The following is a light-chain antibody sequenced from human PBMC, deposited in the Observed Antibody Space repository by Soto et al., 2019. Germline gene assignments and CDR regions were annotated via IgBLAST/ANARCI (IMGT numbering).Light chain of an antibody. J-gene: IGKJ2*01. CDR2: GAS. CDR3: QQDGRSPLRYT. V-gene: IGKV3-20*01. CDR1: QSVTSNF. Sequence: EIVLTQSPGTLSLSPGERATLSCRASQSVTSNFLAWYQQKPGQAPRLLIYGASTRAAGVPDRFSGSGSGTDGTLTITRLEPEEVAGYYSQQDGRSPLRYTLGQGTKRGVK.